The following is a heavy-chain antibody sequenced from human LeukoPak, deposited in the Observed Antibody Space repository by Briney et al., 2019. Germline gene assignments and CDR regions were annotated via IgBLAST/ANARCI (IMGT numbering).Heavy chain of an antibody. V-gene: IGHV4-34*01. Sequence: SETLSLTCAVYGGSFSGYYWSWIPQPPGKGLEWIGEINHSGSTNFSPSLKSRVTISVDTSKNEFSLKLSSVTAADTAVYYCASRGGSWYWGQGTLVTVSS. J-gene: IGHJ4*02. CDR2: INHSGST. D-gene: IGHD2-15*01. CDR3: ASRGGSWY. CDR1: GGSFSGYY.